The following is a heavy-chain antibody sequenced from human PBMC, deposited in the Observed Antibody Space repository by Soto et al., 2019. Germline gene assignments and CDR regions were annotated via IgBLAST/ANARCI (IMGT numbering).Heavy chain of an antibody. V-gene: IGHV3-33*01. D-gene: IGHD3-22*01. Sequence: GGSLRLSCAASGFTFSSYGMHWVRQAPGKGLEWVAVIWYDGSNKYYADSVKGRFTISRDNSKNTLYLQMNSLRAEDTAVYYCARDTYDYDSSGYYHDAFDIWGQGTMVTVSS. J-gene: IGHJ3*02. CDR1: GFTFSSYG. CDR3: ARDTYDYDSSGYYHDAFDI. CDR2: IWYDGSNK.